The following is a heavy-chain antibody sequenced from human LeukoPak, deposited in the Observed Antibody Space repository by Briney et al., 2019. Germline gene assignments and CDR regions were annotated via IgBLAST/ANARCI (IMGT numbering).Heavy chain of an antibody. CDR1: GGSISSGSYY. V-gene: IGHV4-61*02. D-gene: IGHD3-10*01. Sequence: PSETLSLTCTVSGGSISSGSYYWSWIRQPAGKGLEWIGRIYTSGSTNYNPSLKSRVTISVDTSKNRFSLKLSSVTAADTAVYYCARNYGPMDVWGKGTTVTVSS. CDR2: IYTSGST. J-gene: IGHJ6*03. CDR3: ARNYGPMDV.